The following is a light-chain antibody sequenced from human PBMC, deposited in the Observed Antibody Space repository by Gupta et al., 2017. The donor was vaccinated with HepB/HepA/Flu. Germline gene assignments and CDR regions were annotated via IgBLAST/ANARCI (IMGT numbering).Light chain of an antibody. CDR3: QKRNNWPIT. Sequence: EILFTQSPATLSLSPGERATLSCRASQSVSSYLAWYQQKPGKAPRLLIYDASNRATGIPSRFSGSGSGTDFTLTISSLEPEDFAVYYCQKRNNWPITFGGGTKVEIK. V-gene: IGKV3-11*01. CDR2: DAS. CDR1: QSVSSY. J-gene: IGKJ4*01.